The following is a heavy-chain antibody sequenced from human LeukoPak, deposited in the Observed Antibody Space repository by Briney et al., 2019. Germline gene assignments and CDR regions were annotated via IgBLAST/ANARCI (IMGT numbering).Heavy chain of an antibody. CDR3: ARAGGLVVAGTFDP. J-gene: IGHJ5*02. CDR1: GGSISSYY. D-gene: IGHD6-19*01. CDR2: IYYSGST. V-gene: IGHV4-59*01. Sequence: PSETLSLTCTVSGGSISSYYWSWIRQPPGKGLEWIGYIYYSGSTNYNPSLKSRVTISVDTSKNHFSLKLSSVTAADTAVYYCARAGGLVVAGTFDPWGQGTLVTVSS.